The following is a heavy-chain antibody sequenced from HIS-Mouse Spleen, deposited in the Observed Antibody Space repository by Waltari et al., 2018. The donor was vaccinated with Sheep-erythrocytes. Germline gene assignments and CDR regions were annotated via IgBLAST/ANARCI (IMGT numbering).Heavy chain of an antibody. J-gene: IGHJ4*02. Sequence: EVQLVQSGAEVKKPGESLKISCKGSGYSFTSYWIGWVRQMPGKGLGWVGIIYPGDSDTRHHPSSQGKVTSSADKSISTAYLQWSSLKASDTAMYYCARLFYVDIVATTLFDYWGQGTLVTVSS. CDR1: GYSFTSYW. CDR2: IYPGDSDT. V-gene: IGHV5-51*01. D-gene: IGHD5-12*01. CDR3: ARLFYVDIVATTLFDY.